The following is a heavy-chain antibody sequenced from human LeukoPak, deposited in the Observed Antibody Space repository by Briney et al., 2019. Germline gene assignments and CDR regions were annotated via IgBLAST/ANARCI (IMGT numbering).Heavy chain of an antibody. Sequence: SETLSLTCAVCGGSFSGYYWSWIRQPPGKGLEWIGEINHSGSTNYNPSLKSRVTISVDTSKNQFFLKLSSVTAADTAVYYCARGPLSDYYYYGMDVWGQGTTVTVSS. J-gene: IGHJ6*02. CDR2: INHSGST. CDR1: GGSFSGYY. V-gene: IGHV4-34*01. CDR3: ARGPLSDYYYYGMDV. D-gene: IGHD1-26*01.